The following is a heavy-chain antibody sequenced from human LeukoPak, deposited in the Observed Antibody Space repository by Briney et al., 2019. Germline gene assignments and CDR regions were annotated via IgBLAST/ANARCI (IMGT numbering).Heavy chain of an antibody. D-gene: IGHD1-1*01. Sequence: PGGSLRLSCAASGFTFSSYGMHWVRQAPGKGLEWVALISYDGSNKYCADSVKGRFTISRGNSKNTLLLQMNSLRAEDTAVYYCAKPTTYYYYGMDVWGQGTTVTVSS. CDR3: AKPTTYYYYGMDV. CDR2: ISYDGSNK. CDR1: GFTFSSYG. V-gene: IGHV3-30*18. J-gene: IGHJ6*02.